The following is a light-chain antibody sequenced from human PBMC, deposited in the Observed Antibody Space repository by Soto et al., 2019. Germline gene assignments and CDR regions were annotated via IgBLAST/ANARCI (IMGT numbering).Light chain of an antibody. V-gene: IGKV1-39*01. CDR3: QQTYSSPIT. CDR2: GAA. J-gene: IGKJ5*01. CDR1: QNIRNY. Sequence: DIQMTQSPSSLSASVGDRVAITCRASQNIRNYLNWYQQKPGKAPKVLIYGAASLQSGVPSRFSGSGSGTDFTLTISNLQPEDFAGYYCQQTYSSPITFGQGTRLEIK.